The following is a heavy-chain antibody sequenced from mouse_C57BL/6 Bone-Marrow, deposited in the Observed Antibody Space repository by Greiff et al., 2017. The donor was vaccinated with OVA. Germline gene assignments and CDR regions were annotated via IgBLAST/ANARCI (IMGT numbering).Heavy chain of an antibody. CDR3: ARRYYGSIAY. CDR1: GYAFSSSW. V-gene: IGHV1-82*01. CDR2: IYPGDGDT. J-gene: IGHJ3*01. D-gene: IGHD1-1*01. Sequence: VMLVESGPELVKPGASVKISCKASGYAFSSSWMNWVKQRPGKGLEWIGRIYPGDGDTNYNGKFKGKATLTADKSSSTAYMQLSSLTSEDSAVYFCARRYYGSIAYWGQGTLVTVSA.